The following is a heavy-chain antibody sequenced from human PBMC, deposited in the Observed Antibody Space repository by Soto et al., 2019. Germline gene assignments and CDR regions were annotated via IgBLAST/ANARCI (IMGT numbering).Heavy chain of an antibody. CDR3: ANALVVFVTSYYGLDV. J-gene: IGHJ6*02. D-gene: IGHD3-22*01. CDR1: GYTFSSYA. CDR2: ISYDGGNK. V-gene: IGHV3-30*18. Sequence: QVQLVESGGGVVQPGRSLRLSCSASGYTFSSYAMHWVRQAPGKGLEWVAAISYDGGNKYYADSLMGRFTISRDNSKTTLYLQMNSLRAEDTAVYYCANALVVFVTSYYGLDVWGPGTTVTVSS.